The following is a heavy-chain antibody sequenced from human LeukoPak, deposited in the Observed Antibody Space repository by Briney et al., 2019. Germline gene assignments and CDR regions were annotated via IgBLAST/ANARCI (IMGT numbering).Heavy chain of an antibody. CDR3: ARDPANGRPDAYDI. CDR1: GYTFTTYL. J-gene: IGHJ3*02. V-gene: IGHV1-46*01. Sequence: AASVKVSCKASGYTFTTYLIHWVRQAPGQGPEWMGELHPVTGGTNYAQKFQGRVTMTRDTSTSTVYLELSSLTSEDTAVYFCARDPANGRPDAYDIWGQGTRVTVSS. D-gene: IGHD1-26*01. CDR2: LHPVTGGT.